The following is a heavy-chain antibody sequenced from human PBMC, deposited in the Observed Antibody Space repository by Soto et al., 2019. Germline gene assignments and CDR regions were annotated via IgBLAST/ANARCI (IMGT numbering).Heavy chain of an antibody. J-gene: IGHJ3*02. CDR3: ATWIQLWLRAFDI. D-gene: IGHD5-18*01. V-gene: IGHV1-69*13. Sequence: VASVKVSCKASGGTFSSYAISWVRQAPGQGLEWMGGIIPIFGTANYAQKFQGRVTITADESTSTAYMELSSLRSEDTAVYYCATWIQLWLRAFDIWGQGTMVTVS. CDR1: GGTFSSYA. CDR2: IIPIFGTA.